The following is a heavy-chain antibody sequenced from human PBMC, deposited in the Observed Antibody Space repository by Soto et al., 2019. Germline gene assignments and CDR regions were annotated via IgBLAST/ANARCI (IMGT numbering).Heavy chain of an antibody. Sequence: GGSLRLSCAASGFTFSSYAMSWVRQAPGKGLEWVSAISGSGGSTYYADSVKGRFTISRDNSKNTLYLQMNSLRAEDTAVYYCAKHTGYGSGSYYNPRGSYFDYWGQGTQVTVAS. CDR3: AKHTGYGSGSYYNPRGSYFDY. CDR2: ISGSGGST. D-gene: IGHD3-10*01. CDR1: GFTFSSYA. V-gene: IGHV3-23*01. J-gene: IGHJ4*02.